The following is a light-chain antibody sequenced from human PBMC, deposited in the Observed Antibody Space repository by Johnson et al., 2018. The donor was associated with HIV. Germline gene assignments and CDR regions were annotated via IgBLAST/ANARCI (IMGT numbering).Light chain of an antibody. Sequence: QAVLTQPPSVSAAPGQKVTISCSGSSSNIGNNYVSWYQQVPGAAPKLLIYDNNNRPSGIPDRFSGSKTGTSATLGITGLQTGDEADYYCGTWDSVHYVFGTGTKVTVL. CDR2: DNN. CDR1: SSNIGNNY. J-gene: IGLJ1*01. V-gene: IGLV1-51*01. CDR3: GTWDSVHYV.